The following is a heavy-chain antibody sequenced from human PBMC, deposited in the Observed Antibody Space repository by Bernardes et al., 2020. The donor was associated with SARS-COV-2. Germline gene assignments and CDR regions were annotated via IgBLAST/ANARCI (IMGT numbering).Heavy chain of an antibody. J-gene: IGHJ4*02. D-gene: IGHD3-10*01. CDR3: ARRIRGPSYYFDY. CDR2: IYYSGGT. V-gene: IGHV4-39*01. CDR1: GGSISSSSYY. Sequence: SETLSLTRTVSGGSISSSSYYWGWIRQPPGKGLEWIGSIYYSGGTYYNPSLKSRVTISVDTSKNQFSLKLSSVTAADTAVYYCARRIRGPSYYFDYWGQGTLVTVSS.